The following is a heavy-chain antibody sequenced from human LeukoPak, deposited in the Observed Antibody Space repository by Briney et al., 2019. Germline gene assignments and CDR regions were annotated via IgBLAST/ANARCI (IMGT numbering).Heavy chain of an antibody. J-gene: IGHJ5*02. D-gene: IGHD5-18*01. Sequence: PGGSRRLSCAASGFTFSSYAMSWVRQAPGKGLEWVSAISGSGGSTHYADSVKGRFTISRDNSKNTLYLQMNSLRAEDTAVYYCAKDATLSYGGINWFDPWGQGTLVTVSS. CDR2: ISGSGGST. CDR1: GFTFSSYA. CDR3: AKDATLSYGGINWFDP. V-gene: IGHV3-23*01.